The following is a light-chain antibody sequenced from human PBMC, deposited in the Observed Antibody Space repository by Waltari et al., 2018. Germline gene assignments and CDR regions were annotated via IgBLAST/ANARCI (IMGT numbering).Light chain of an antibody. CDR2: HAS. CDR1: QRIDRR. V-gene: IGKV1-5*01. J-gene: IGKJ1*01. Sequence: DIQLTQSPSTLSASVRDTVTITCRASQRIDRRLAWYQQKPGTAPKLLIHHASNLQTGVPPRFSGSGSGTEFTLTISNLLPDDFATYYCQQYDRYVLTFGQGTKVEL. CDR3: QQYDRYVLT.